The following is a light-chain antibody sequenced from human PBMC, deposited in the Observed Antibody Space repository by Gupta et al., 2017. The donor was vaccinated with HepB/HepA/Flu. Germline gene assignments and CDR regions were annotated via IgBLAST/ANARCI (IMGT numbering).Light chain of an antibody. CDR2: AAS. Sequence: DIQMTQSPSSASASVGDRVTITCRASQVISSRLAWYRQKPGKAPKLLIYAASSLQSGAQSRFSGSGSGADFTPTISGLQPEVFASYYCQQANSFPLTFGGGTKVEIK. J-gene: IGKJ4*01. CDR1: QVISSR. CDR3: QQANSFPLT. V-gene: IGKV1-12*01.